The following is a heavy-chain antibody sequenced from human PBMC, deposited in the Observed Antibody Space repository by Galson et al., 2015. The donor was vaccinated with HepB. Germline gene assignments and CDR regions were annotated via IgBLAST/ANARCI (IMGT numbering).Heavy chain of an antibody. CDR3: ARDADFWSSRDY. V-gene: IGHV3-48*02. Sequence: SLRLSCAASGFTFTNYAMDWVRQAPGKGLEWLSYISITSSNKYYADSVKGRFTISRDNAKNSLYLQMNNLRDDDTAVYYCARDADFWSSRDYWGQGTLVTVSS. CDR2: ISITSSNK. J-gene: IGHJ4*02. D-gene: IGHD3-3*01. CDR1: GFTFTNYA.